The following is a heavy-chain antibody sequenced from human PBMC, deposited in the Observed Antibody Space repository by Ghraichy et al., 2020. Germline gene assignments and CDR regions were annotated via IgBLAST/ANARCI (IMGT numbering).Heavy chain of an antibody. D-gene: IGHD6-19*01. V-gene: IGHV3-23*01. J-gene: IGHJ4*02. Sequence: GGSLRLSCKASGFTFSSYAMSWVRQAPGKGLEWVSGLSYSSSVTYYADSVKGRFTISRDNSENTLYLQMNSLRGEDTAMYFCAKYSGGDSSGWPMDYWGQGTLVTVSS. CDR2: LSYSSSVT. CDR3: AKYSGGDSSGWPMDY. CDR1: GFTFSSYA.